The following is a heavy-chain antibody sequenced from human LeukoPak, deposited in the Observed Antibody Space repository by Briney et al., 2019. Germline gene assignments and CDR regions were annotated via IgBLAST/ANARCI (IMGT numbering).Heavy chain of an antibody. D-gene: IGHD3-3*01. J-gene: IGHJ3*02. CDR1: GRSFSGYY. V-gene: IGHV4-34*01. CDR2: INHSGST. CDR3: ARPGFWSGFAFDI. Sequence: SETLSLTCAVYGRSFSGYYWSWIRQPPGKGLEWIGEINHSGSTNYNPSLKSRVTISVDTSKNQFSLKLSSVTAADTAVYYCARPGFWSGFAFDIWGQGTMVTVSS.